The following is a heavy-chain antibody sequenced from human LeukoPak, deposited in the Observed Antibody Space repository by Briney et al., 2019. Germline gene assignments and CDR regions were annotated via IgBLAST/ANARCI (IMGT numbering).Heavy chain of an antibody. CDR1: GYTFTSYD. J-gene: IGHJ6*03. D-gene: IGHD3-3*01. V-gene: IGHV1-8*03. CDR3: ARAPVGTQNKYYDFWSGRRRGYYYYYMDV. CDR2: MYPNSGNT. Sequence: ASVKVSCKASGYTFTSYDINWVRQATGQGLEWMGWMYPNSGNTGYAQKFQGRVTFTRNTSISTAYMELSSLRSEDTAVYYCARAPVGTQNKYYDFWSGRRRGYYYYYMDVWGKGTTVTVSS.